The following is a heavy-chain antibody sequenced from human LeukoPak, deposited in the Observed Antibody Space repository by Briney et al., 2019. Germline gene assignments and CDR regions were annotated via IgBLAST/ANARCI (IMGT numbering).Heavy chain of an antibody. Sequence: SETLSLTCTVSGVSIDDYYWSWIRQPPGKGLEWIGYIYYTGSASYNPSLQSRLTISIDTSKTQFSLRLTSVTAADTAVYFCARGVTQWGQGTLVTVSS. CDR2: IYYTGSA. CDR3: ARGVTQ. D-gene: IGHD2-21*02. CDR1: GVSIDDYY. V-gene: IGHV4-59*01. J-gene: IGHJ4*02.